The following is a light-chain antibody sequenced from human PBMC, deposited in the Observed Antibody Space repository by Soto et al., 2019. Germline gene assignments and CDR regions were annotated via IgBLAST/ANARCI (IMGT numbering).Light chain of an antibody. Sequence: DIQMTQSPSFLSASLGDRVTITWWASQGISNYLAWYQQKPGKAPNLLIHTASTLQSGVPSRFSGSGCGTEFNLTISSLQTEDFATYYCQQRNSYPMTFGQGTRLEIK. CDR2: TAS. V-gene: IGKV1-9*01. CDR3: QQRNSYPMT. J-gene: IGKJ5*01. CDR1: QGISNY.